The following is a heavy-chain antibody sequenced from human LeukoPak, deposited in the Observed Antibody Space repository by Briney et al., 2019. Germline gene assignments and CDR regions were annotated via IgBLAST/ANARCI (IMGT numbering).Heavy chain of an antibody. V-gene: IGHV3-30*03. Sequence: GRSLRLSCAASGFIFSTYGMHWVRQAPGKGLEWVAVISHDGGNKYYADSVKGRFTISRDNSKSTLYLQMNSLRAEDTAVYYCSGYSWFDPWGQGTLVTVSS. CDR3: SGYSWFDP. CDR2: ISHDGGNK. CDR1: GFIFSTYG. D-gene: IGHD3-22*01. J-gene: IGHJ5*02.